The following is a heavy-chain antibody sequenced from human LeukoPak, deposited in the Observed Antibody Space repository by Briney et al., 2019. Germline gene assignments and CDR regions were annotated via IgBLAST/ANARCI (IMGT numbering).Heavy chain of an antibody. CDR2: IYSGGST. D-gene: IGHD3-16*02. CDR1: GFTVSSNY. CDR3: ASLLTFGGVIAPLHNYYGMDV. Sequence: GGSLRLSCAASGFTVSSNYMSWVRQAPGKGLEWVSVIYSGGSTYYADSVKGRFTISRHNSKNTLYLQMNSLRAEDTAVYYCASLLTFGGVIAPLHNYYGMDVWGQGTTVTVSS. J-gene: IGHJ6*02. V-gene: IGHV3-53*04.